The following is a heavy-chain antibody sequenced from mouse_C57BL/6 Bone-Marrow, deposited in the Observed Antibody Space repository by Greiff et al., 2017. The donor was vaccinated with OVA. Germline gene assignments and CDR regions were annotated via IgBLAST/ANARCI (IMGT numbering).Heavy chain of an antibody. Sequence: VQLQQPGAELVMPGASVKLSCKASGYTFTSYWMHWVKQRPGQGLEWIGEIDPSDSYTNYNQKFKGKSTLTVDKSSSTAYMQLSSLTSEDSAVYYCAGENYYFWFAYWGQGTLVTVSA. CDR2: IDPSDSYT. V-gene: IGHV1-69*01. D-gene: IGHD2-1*01. J-gene: IGHJ3*01. CDR3: AGENYYFWFAY. CDR1: GYTFTSYW.